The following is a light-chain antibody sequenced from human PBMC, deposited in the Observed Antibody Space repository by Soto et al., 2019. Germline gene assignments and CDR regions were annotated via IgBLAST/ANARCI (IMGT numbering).Light chain of an antibody. V-gene: IGKV3-15*01. CDR3: QQRSNSRFT. CDR1: QSVSSN. J-gene: IGKJ3*01. CDR2: GAS. Sequence: EIVMTQSPATLSVSPGERATLSCRASQSVSSNLAWYQQKPGQAPRLLIYGASTRATGIPARFSGSGSGTDFTLTISSLEPEDFAVYYCQQRSNSRFTFGPGTKVDIK.